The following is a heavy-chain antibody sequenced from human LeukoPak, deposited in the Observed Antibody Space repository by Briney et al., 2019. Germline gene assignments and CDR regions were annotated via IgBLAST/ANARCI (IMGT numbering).Heavy chain of an antibody. CDR2: IIPILGIA. CDR1: GGTFSSYA. D-gene: IGHD3-10*01. J-gene: IGHJ3*02. Sequence: ASVKVSCKASGGTFSSYAISWVRQAPGQGLEWMGRIIPILGIANYAQKFQGRVTMTTDTSTSTAYMELRSLRSDDTAVYYCARDKWIGWRPDAFDIWGQGTMVTVSS. V-gene: IGHV1-69*04. CDR3: ARDKWIGWRPDAFDI.